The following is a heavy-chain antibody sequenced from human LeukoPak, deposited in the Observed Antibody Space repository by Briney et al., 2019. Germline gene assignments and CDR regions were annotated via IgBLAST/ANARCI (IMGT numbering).Heavy chain of an antibody. D-gene: IGHD3-10*01. V-gene: IGHV3-66*01. J-gene: IGHJ6*02. Sequence: GGSLRLSCAASGFTVSSNYMSWVRQAPGKGLEWVSVIYSGGSTYYADSVKGRFTISRDNSKNTLYLQMNSLRAEDTAAYYCASGTFGYYYYGMDVWGQGTTVTVSS. CDR2: IYSGGST. CDR1: GFTVSSNY. CDR3: ASGTFGYYYYGMDV.